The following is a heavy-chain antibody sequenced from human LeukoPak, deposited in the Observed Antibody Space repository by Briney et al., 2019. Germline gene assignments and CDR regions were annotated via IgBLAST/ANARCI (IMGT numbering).Heavy chain of an antibody. CDR1: GGSISSYY. J-gene: IGHJ3*02. V-gene: IGHV4-4*07. D-gene: IGHD2-21*01. CDR2: IYTSGST. Sequence: PSETLSLTCTVSGGSISSYYWSWIRQPAGKGLEWIGRIYTSGSTNYNPSLKSRVTISVDTSKNQFSLKLSSVTAADTAVYYCARPIVVVPLRAFDIWGQGTMVTVSS. CDR3: ARPIVVVPLRAFDI.